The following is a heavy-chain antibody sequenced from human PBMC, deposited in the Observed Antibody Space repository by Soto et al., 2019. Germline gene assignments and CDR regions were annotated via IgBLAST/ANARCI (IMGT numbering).Heavy chain of an antibody. D-gene: IGHD5-18*01. CDR1: GFTFSSYG. CDR3: ARDPRPDRIQLWLHY. J-gene: IGHJ4*02. V-gene: IGHV3-33*01. Sequence: QVQLVESGGGVVQPGRSLRLSCAASGFTFSSYGMHWVRQAPGKGLEWVAVIWYDGSNKYYAGSVKGRFTISRDNSKNTLYLQMNSLRAEDTALYYCARDPRPDRIQLWLHYWGQGTLVTVSS. CDR2: IWYDGSNK.